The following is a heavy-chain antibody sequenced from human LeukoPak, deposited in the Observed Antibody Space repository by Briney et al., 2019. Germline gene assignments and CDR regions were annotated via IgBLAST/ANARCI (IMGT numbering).Heavy chain of an antibody. CDR3: ARVPRCLRALFCYYYGMDV. D-gene: IGHD2-21*01. CDR1: GFTFRSYA. Sequence: GGSLRLSCAASGFTFRSYAMHWVRQAPGKGLEWVAVISYDGSNKYYADSVKGRFTISRDNSKNTLYLQMNSLRAEDTAVYYCARVPRCLRALFCYYYGMDVWGQGTTVTVSS. CDR2: ISYDGSNK. V-gene: IGHV3-30-3*01. J-gene: IGHJ6*02.